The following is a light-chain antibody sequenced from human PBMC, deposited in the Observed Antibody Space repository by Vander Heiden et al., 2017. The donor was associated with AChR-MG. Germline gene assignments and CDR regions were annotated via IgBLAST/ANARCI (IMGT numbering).Light chain of an antibody. V-gene: IGKV1-33*01. CDR1: QDISND. Sequence: DLQMTQSPSPLCASVGHGVTNPLQARQDISNDLNWYQKKPGKAPKLLIYDASTLEPGVPERFSGNGSQTHFTLTISSLQPEDISTYYCQQYYVLPLTFGAGTRVDIK. J-gene: IGKJ4*01. CDR2: DAS. CDR3: QQYYVLPLT.